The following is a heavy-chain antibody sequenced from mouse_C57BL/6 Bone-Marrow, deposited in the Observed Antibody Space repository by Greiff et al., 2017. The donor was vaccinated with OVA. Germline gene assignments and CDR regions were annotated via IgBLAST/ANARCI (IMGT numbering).Heavy chain of an antibody. J-gene: IGHJ3*01. CDR1: GFSFNTYA. V-gene: IGHV10-1*01. CDR2: IRSKSNNYAT. Sequence: DVMLVESGGGLVQPKGSLKLSCAASGFSFNTYAMNWVRQAPGKGLEWVARIRSKSNNYATYYADSVKDRFTISRDDSESMLYLQMNNLKTEDTARYYCVRRGFAYWGQGTLVTVSA. CDR3: VRRGFAY.